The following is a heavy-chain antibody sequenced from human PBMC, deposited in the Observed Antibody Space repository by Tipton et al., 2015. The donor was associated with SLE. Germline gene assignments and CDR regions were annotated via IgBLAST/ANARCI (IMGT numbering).Heavy chain of an antibody. V-gene: IGHV4-34*01. D-gene: IGHD5-18*01. CDR2: INHRGST. CDR3: ARRGVETAMAYYFDY. CDR1: GGSFSGYY. Sequence: TLSLTCAVYGGSFSGYYWSWIRQPPGKGLEWMGEINHRGSTNYNPSLKSRVTISVDTSKNQFSLKLTYVTAADTAVYYCARRGVETAMAYYFDYWGQGTLVTVSS. J-gene: IGHJ4*02.